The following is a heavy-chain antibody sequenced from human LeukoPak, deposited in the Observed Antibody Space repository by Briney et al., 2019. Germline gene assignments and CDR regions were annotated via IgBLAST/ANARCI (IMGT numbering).Heavy chain of an antibody. V-gene: IGHV1-2*02. CDR1: GYTFTGYY. Sequence: ASVKVSCKASGYTFTGYYMHWVRQAHGQGLEWMGWINPNSGGTNYAQKFQGRVTMTRDTSISTAYMELSRLRSDDTAVYYCARDFNGRASGWLVNYYGMDVWGQGTTVTVSS. CDR3: ARDFNGRASGWLVNYYGMDV. CDR2: INPNSGGT. D-gene: IGHD6-19*01. J-gene: IGHJ6*02.